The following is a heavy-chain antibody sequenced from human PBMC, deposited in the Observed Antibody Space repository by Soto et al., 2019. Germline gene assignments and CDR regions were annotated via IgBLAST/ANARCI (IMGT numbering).Heavy chain of an antibody. J-gene: IGHJ4*02. CDR3: AHKGDGYRGFKY. D-gene: IGHD5-12*01. Sequence: ESGSYAGEPTQTLTLTCTFSGFSVSTRGVGVGWIRQPPGKALEWLALIHWDDDKRYRPSLKSRLSLTKDTSKNQVVLTMTNMGPVDTGTYYCAHKGDGYRGFKYWGQGTLVTVSS. CDR2: IHWDDDK. CDR1: GFSVSTRGVG. V-gene: IGHV2-5*02.